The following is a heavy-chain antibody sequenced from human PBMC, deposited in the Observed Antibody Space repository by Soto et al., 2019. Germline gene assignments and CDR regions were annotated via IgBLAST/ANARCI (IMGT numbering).Heavy chain of an antibody. Sequence: EVQVVESGGGVVPPGGPLRLSSAGSGFTFSDYAMTWVRQAPGKGRGWVPTTRSNGENTYNGDSAKGRFTVSRDNSKNTLYLEMSSVRAEDTAVYYCAKDSRNVAVSAARVYGMDVWGQGTTVTVSS. V-gene: IGHV3-23*04. CDR2: TRSNGENT. CDR1: GFTFSDYA. D-gene: IGHD2-2*01. J-gene: IGHJ6*02. CDR3: AKDSRNVAVSAARVYGMDV.